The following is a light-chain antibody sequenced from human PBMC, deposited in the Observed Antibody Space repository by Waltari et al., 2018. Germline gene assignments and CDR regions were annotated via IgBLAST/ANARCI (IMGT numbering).Light chain of an antibody. J-gene: IGLJ3*02. Sequence: QSVLTQPPSASGTPGQRVTISCSGSASNIGGNLVNWYQQLPGKAPKLLIDRSDQRPSGVPYRFSGSKTGTSASLAISGLQSEDEADYFCASWDDSLNGHWVFGGGTKVTVL. CDR3: ASWDDSLNGHWV. CDR1: ASNIGGNL. V-gene: IGLV1-44*01. CDR2: RSD.